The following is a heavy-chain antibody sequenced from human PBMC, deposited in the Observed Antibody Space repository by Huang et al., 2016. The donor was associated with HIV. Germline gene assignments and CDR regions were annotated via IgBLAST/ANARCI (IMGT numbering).Heavy chain of an antibody. CDR1: GFTFSDHY. Sequence: EVQLVESGGGLVQPGGSLRLSCAASGFTFSDHYMDGVRQAPGKGLEWVGRSRNKGRSYTTEYAASVKGRFTISRDDSETSLYLQMNSLRTEDSAVYYCTGALASDTGMDVWGQGTTVTVSS. D-gene: IGHD6-19*01. CDR2: SRNKGRSYTT. V-gene: IGHV3-72*01. CDR3: TGALASDTGMDV. J-gene: IGHJ6*02.